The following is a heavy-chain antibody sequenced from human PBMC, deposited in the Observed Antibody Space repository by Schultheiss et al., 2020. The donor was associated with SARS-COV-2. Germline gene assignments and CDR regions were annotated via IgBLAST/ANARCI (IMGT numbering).Heavy chain of an antibody. CDR2: IYSGGST. D-gene: IGHD1-1*01. CDR1: GFTVSSNY. J-gene: IGHJ4*02. V-gene: IGHV3-53*01. Sequence: GGSLRLSCAASGFTVSSNYMSWVRQAPGKGLEWVSVIYSGGSTYYADSVKGRFTISRDNSKNTLYLQMNSLKTEDTAVYYCTTPNDPGVTVPFDYWGQGTLVTVSS. CDR3: TTPNDPGVTVPFDY.